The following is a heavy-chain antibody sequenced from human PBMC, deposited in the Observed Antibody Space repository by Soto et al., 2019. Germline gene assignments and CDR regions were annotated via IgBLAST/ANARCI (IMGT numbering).Heavy chain of an antibody. D-gene: IGHD3-16*01. CDR1: GFTFSSYA. J-gene: IGHJ4*02. Sequence: GGSLRLSCAASGFTFSSYAMHWVRQAPGKGLEWVPLVSATAGTTYYTDSVKGRFTISRDNSRNTVYLQMNSLRADDTAVYYCAKDRLAGGFDYWGQGTLVTVSS. V-gene: IGHV3-23*01. CDR3: AKDRLAGGFDY. CDR2: VSATAGTT.